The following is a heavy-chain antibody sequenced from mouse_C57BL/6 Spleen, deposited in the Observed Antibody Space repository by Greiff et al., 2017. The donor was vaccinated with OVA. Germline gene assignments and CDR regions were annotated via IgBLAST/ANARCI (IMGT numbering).Heavy chain of an antibody. CDR2: IYPGDGDT. CDR1: GYAFSSSW. Sequence: VQLQQSGPELVKPGASVKISCKASGYAFSSSWMNWVKQRPGKGLEWIGRIYPGDGDTNYNGKFKGKATLTADKSSSTAYMQLSSLTSEDSAVYFCARSGYYGNAMDYWGQGTSVTVSS. CDR3: ARSGYYGNAMDY. V-gene: IGHV1-82*01. D-gene: IGHD1-1*01. J-gene: IGHJ4*01.